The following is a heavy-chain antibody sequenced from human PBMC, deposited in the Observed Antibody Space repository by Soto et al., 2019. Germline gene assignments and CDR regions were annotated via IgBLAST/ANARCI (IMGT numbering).Heavy chain of an antibody. J-gene: IGHJ4*02. V-gene: IGHV3-30-3*01. Sequence: PGGSLRLSCAASGFTFSSYAMHWVRQAPGKGLEWVAVISYDGSNKYYADSVKGRFTISRDNSKNTLYLQMNSLRAEDTAVYYCAGIAVAKTDYWGQGTLVTVSS. D-gene: IGHD6-19*01. CDR2: ISYDGSNK. CDR3: AGIAVAKTDY. CDR1: GFTFSSYA.